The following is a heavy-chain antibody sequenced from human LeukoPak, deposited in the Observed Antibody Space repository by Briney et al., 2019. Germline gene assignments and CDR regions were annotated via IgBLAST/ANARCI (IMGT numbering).Heavy chain of an antibody. CDR2: IHSSGSPI. CDR1: GFTFSSYE. Sequence: QPGGSLRLSCAASGFTFSSYEMNWVRQAPGQGLEWVSYIHSSGSPIFYAVSVTGRFTISRDNAKSSLYLQMNSLRADDTAVYYCARDTIYGDSAYWGRGTQVTVSS. J-gene: IGHJ4*02. CDR3: ARDTIYGDSAY. V-gene: IGHV3-48*03. D-gene: IGHD4-17*01.